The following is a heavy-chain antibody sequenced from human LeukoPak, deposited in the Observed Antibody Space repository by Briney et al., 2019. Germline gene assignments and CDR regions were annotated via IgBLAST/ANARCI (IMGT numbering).Heavy chain of an antibody. CDR1: GYTFTSYD. Sequence: ASVKVSCKASGYTFTSYDINWVRQATGQGLEWMGWMNPNSGNTGYAQKFQGRVTMTRNTSISTAYVELSSLRSEDTAVYYCVRGYYDSSGYYFLSAFDIWGQGTMVTVSS. D-gene: IGHD3-22*01. CDR2: MNPNSGNT. V-gene: IGHV1-8*01. J-gene: IGHJ3*02. CDR3: VRGYYDSSGYYFLSAFDI.